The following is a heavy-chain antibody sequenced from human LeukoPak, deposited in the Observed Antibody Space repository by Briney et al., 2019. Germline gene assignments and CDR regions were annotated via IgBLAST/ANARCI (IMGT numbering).Heavy chain of an antibody. CDR2: IDPSDSYT. CDR1: GYSFTSYW. Sequence: GESLRISCKGSGYSFTSYWISWVRQMPGKGLEWMGRIDPSDSYTNYSPSFQGHVTISADKSISTAYLQWSSLKASDTAMYYCARGKIDYDILTGYLPNWFDPWGQGTLVTVSS. CDR3: ARGKIDYDILTGYLPNWFDP. V-gene: IGHV5-10-1*01. J-gene: IGHJ5*02. D-gene: IGHD3-9*01.